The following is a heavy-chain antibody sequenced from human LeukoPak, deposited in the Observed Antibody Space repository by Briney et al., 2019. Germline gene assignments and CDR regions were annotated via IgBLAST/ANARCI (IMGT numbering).Heavy chain of an antibody. CDR1: GGSISSSSYY. J-gene: IGHJ4*02. CDR2: IYYSGST. Sequence: SETLSLTCTVSGGSISSSSYYWGWIRQPPGKGLEWIGSIYYSGSTYYNPSLRSRVTISVDTSKNQFSLKLSSVTAADTAVYYCARSATGATDSFDYWGQGTLVTVSS. D-gene: IGHD1-26*01. V-gene: IGHV4-39*01. CDR3: ARSATGATDSFDY.